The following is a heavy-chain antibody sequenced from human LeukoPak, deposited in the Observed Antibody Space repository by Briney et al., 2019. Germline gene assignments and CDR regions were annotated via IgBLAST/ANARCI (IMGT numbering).Heavy chain of an antibody. V-gene: IGHV4-39*01. CDR3: ATRDFDIGWFDP. Sequence: SETLSLTCTVSGGSISSSTYYWAWVRQPPEKGLEWIGSYYYSGSTYYHPSLKSRVTISAVTSRNQFSLRLNFVTAADTAVYYCATRDFDIGWFDPWGQGTLVTVSS. D-gene: IGHD3-22*01. J-gene: IGHJ5*02. CDR1: GGSISSSTYY. CDR2: YYYSGST.